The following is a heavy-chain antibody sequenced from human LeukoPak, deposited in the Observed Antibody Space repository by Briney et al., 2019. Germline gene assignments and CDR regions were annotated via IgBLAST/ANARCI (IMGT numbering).Heavy chain of an antibody. J-gene: IGHJ4*02. CDR2: FYSGGST. Sequence: PGGSLRLSCAASGFTVSSNYMNWVRQAPGKGLEWVSVFYSGGSTYYADSVKGRFTISRDNSKNTLYLQMNSLRAEDTAVYYCARDESYGLDYWGQGTRVTVSS. CDR1: GFTVSSNY. CDR3: ARDESYGLDY. D-gene: IGHD5-18*01. V-gene: IGHV3-66*01.